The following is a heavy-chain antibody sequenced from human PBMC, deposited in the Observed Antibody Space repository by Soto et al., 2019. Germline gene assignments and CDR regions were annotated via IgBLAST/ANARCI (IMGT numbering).Heavy chain of an antibody. D-gene: IGHD7-27*01. J-gene: IGHJ4*02. CDR3: AREDADSNWVRLYYFDY. V-gene: IGHV1-2*04. Sequence: ASVKVSCKASGYTFTGYYMHWVRQAPGQGLEWMGWINPNSGGTNYAQKFQGWVTMTRDTSISTAYMELSRLRSDDTAVYYCAREDADSNWVRLYYFDYWGQGTLVTVSS. CDR1: GYTFTGYY. CDR2: INPNSGGT.